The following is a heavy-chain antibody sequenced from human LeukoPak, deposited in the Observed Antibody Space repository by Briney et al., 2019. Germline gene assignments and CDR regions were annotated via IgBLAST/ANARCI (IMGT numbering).Heavy chain of an antibody. Sequence: SETLSLTCTVSGGSISSYYWNWIRQSPGKGLEWIGYIYSSGATNYNPSLRSRVAISVDTSKNQFSLKLSSATAADTAVYYCARAPGAGYNYRFDYWGQGSLVTVSS. CDR1: GGSISSYY. CDR3: ARAPGAGYNYRFDY. CDR2: IYSSGAT. D-gene: IGHD5-24*01. V-gene: IGHV4-59*13. J-gene: IGHJ4*02.